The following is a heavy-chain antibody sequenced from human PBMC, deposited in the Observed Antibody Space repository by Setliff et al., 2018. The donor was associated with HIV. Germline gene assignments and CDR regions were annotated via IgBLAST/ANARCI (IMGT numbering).Heavy chain of an antibody. J-gene: IGHJ6*03. Sequence: ASVKVSCKSSGYTFTDYYIHWVQQAPGKGLEWMGRVDPEDGETIYAERFQGRVTITADTSTDTSYMELSSLRSEDTAVYYCATGAETYSSSWEAYYMDAWGKGTTVTVSS. CDR2: VDPEDGET. CDR3: ATGAETYSSSWEAYYMDA. CDR1: GYTFTDYY. V-gene: IGHV1-69-2*01. D-gene: IGHD6-13*01.